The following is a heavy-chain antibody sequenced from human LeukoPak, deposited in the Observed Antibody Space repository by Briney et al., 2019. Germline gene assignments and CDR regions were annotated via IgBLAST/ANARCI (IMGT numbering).Heavy chain of an antibody. D-gene: IGHD6-19*01. CDR2: ISYDGSNK. V-gene: IGHV3-30*04. CDR1: RFTFSSYS. J-gene: IGHJ4*02. Sequence: QPGRSLRLSCAASRFTFSSYSMHWVRQAPGKGLEWVAVISYDGSNKYYADSVKGRFTISRDNSKNTLYLQMNSLRAEDTAVYYCARDLLSSTLFDRIAVAGNYWGQGTLVTVSS. CDR3: ARDLLSSTLFDRIAVAGNY.